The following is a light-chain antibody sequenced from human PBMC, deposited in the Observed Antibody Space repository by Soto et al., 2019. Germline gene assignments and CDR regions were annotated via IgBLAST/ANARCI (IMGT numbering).Light chain of an antibody. J-gene: IGLJ2*01. Sequence: QSVLTQSSSASASLGSSVKLTCTLSSGHRSYIIAWHQQQPGKAPRYLMKLEGSGSYNKGSGVPDRFSGSSSGADRYLTMSXLXXEDEADYYCETWDSNIRVFGGGTQLTVL. CDR3: ETWDSNIRV. V-gene: IGLV4-60*02. CDR1: SGHRSYI. CDR2: LEGSGSY.